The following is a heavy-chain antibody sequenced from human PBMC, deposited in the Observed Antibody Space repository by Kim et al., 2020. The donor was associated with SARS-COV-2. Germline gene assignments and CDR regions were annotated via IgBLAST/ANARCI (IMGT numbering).Heavy chain of an antibody. Sequence: SETLSLTCTVSGGSISSSSYYWGWIRQPPGKGLEWIGSIYYSGSTYYNPSLKSRVTISVDTSKNQFSLKLSSVTAADTAVYYCARLGSSWFPYFDYWGQG. D-gene: IGHD6-13*01. J-gene: IGHJ4*02. CDR1: GGSISSSSYY. CDR2: IYYSGST. V-gene: IGHV4-39*01. CDR3: ARLGSSWFPYFDY.